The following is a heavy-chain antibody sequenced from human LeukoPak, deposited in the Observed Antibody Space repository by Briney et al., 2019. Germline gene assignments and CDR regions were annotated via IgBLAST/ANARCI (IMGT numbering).Heavy chain of an antibody. CDR1: GFTFSSYW. CDR3: TRVGYIDEGIDY. Sequence: GGSLRLSCAASGFTFSSYWMSWVRQAPGKGRGWVANIKQDGSKKSYVDSVKGRFTISRDNAKNSLYLQMNSLRAEDTAIYYCTRVGYIDEGIDYWGQGTLVTVSS. J-gene: IGHJ4*02. D-gene: IGHD5-24*01. CDR2: IKQDGSKK. V-gene: IGHV3-7*04.